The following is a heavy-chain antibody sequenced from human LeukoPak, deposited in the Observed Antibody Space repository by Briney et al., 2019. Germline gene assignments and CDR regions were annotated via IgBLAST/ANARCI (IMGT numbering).Heavy chain of an antibody. CDR3: ANPARDFADSGAITW. CDR1: GGSTSSSSSIC. CDR2: IYHSGAT. V-gene: IGHV4-4*02. D-gene: IGHD4-17*01. Sequence: PSETLSRTCAVSGGSTSSSSSICWTWVRQPPGKGLEWIGEIYHSGATNYNPSLKSRVTISADTSKNQFSLKLTSVTAADTAVYYCANPARDFADSGAITWWGQGTLVTVSS. J-gene: IGHJ4*02.